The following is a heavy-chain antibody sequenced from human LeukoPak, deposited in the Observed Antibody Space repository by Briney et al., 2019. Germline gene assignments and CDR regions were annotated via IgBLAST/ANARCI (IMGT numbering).Heavy chain of an antibody. J-gene: IGHJ6*03. Sequence: SETLSLTCAVYGGSFSGYYWSWIRQPPGKGLEWIGEINHSGSTNYNPSLKSRVTISVDTSKNQFSLKLSSVTAADTAVYYCARLQQLVRYYYYYYMDVWGKGTTVTVSS. D-gene: IGHD6-13*01. CDR3: ARLQQLVRYYYYYYMDV. V-gene: IGHV4-34*01. CDR1: GGSFSGYY. CDR2: INHSGST.